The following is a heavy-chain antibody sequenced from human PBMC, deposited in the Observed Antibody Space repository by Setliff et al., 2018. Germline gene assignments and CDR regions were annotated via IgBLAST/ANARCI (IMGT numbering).Heavy chain of an antibody. J-gene: IGHJ4*02. D-gene: IGHD5-18*01. Sequence: GGSLRLSCAASGFAFASHNMLWVRQAPGKGLEWVAAISSANNYLVYVDSVKGRFTISRDNAKNSVYLQMNSLRAEDTAIYYCATTRVWIPVLDSCGQGTLVTVSS. CDR2: ISSANNYL. V-gene: IGHV3-21*04. CDR3: ATTRVWIPVLDS. CDR1: GFAFASHN.